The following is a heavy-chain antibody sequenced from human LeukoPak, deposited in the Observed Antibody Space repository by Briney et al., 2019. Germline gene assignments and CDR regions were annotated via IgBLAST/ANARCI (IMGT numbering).Heavy chain of an antibody. Sequence: TGGSLRLSCAASGFTFSSYEMNWVRQAPGKGLEWVSYISSSGSTIYYADSVKGRFTISRDNAKNTLYMQMNSLRAEDTAVYYCTSGAYYNDYWGQGTLVTVSS. CDR1: GFTFSSYE. CDR2: ISSSGSTI. CDR3: TSGAYYNDY. V-gene: IGHV3-48*03. J-gene: IGHJ4*02. D-gene: IGHD3-22*01.